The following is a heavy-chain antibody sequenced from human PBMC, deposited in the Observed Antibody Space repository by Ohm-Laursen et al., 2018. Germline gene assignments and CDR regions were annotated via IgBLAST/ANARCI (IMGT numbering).Heavy chain of an antibody. CDR1: GFTFSKYD. J-gene: IGHJ6*02. D-gene: IGHD6-19*01. Sequence: SLRLSCAASGFTFSKYDMHWVRQATGKGLEWVSSITTSGDTFHPGSVKGRFTISRDNSKNTLYLQMNSLRAEDTAVYYCARSPGYNSGWDEVLYYYYGMDVWGRGTTVTVSS. CDR3: ARSPGYNSGWDEVLYYYYGMDV. V-gene: IGHV3-13*01. CDR2: ITTSGDT.